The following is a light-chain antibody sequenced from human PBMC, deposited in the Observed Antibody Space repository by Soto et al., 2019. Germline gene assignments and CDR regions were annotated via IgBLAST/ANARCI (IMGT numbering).Light chain of an antibody. V-gene: IGLV2-8*01. J-gene: IGLJ2*01. CDR3: SSYVGAKNVV. CDR1: TKNVGGNNY. Sequence: QSALTQPPSASGSPGQSVTISCTGTTKNVGGNNYVSWYQQYPGKAPKLLLYEVTKRPAGVPDRFSVSKSGNTASLTVSGLQAEDEADYYCSSYVGAKNVVFGGWTKLTVL. CDR2: EVT.